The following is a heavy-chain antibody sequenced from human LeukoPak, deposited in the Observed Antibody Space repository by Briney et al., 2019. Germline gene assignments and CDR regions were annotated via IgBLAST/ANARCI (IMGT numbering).Heavy chain of an antibody. CDR1: GFTFSSYA. J-gene: IGHJ4*02. CDR3: AKGSGSGTHLPSARFDY. V-gene: IGHV3-23*01. D-gene: IGHD3-10*01. CDR2: ISGGGIGT. Sequence: GGSLRLSCAASGFTFSSYAMSWVRQAPGKGLEWVAHISGGGIGTYYADAVKGRFTISRDNSKNMMSVEMNSLRDDDTAVYFCAKGSGSGTHLPSARFDYWGQGTTVTVSS.